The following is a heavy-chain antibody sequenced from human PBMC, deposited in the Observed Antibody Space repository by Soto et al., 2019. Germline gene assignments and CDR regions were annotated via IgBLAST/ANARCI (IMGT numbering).Heavy chain of an antibody. D-gene: IGHD5-12*01. V-gene: IGHV3-30*07. J-gene: IGHJ3*01. CDR3: VREGRGSFDF. CDR2: ISFDGNHK. CDR1: GFILGDYA. Sequence: PGGSLRLSCSASGFILGDYALHWVRQAPGKGLEWLAVISFDGNHKYYADSVQGRFTVSRDNSKNTLSLQMSSLTADDTAIYYCVREGRGSFDFWGRGTMVTVSS.